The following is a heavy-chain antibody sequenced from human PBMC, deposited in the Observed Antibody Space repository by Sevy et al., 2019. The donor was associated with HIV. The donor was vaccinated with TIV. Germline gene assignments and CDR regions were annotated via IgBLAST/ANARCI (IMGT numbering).Heavy chain of an antibody. CDR1: GFTFDDYG. Sequence: GGSLRLSCAASGFTFDDYGMSWVRQAPGKGLEWVSGINWDGGSTGYVDSVKGRFIISRDNARNSLYLQMNRLRGEDTAFYYCARERSCGGDCYYFDNWGQGTLVTVSS. CDR2: INWDGGST. J-gene: IGHJ4*02. V-gene: IGHV3-20*04. D-gene: IGHD2-21*02. CDR3: ARERSCGGDCYYFDN.